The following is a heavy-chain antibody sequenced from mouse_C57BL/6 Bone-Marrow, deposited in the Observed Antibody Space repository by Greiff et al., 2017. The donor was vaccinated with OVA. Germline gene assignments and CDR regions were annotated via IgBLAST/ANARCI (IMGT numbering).Heavy chain of an antibody. CDR1: GYTFTDYN. CDR2: INPNNGGT. CDR3: ARSIYYGSSPFAD. V-gene: IGHV1-18*01. D-gene: IGHD1-1*01. J-gene: IGHJ3*01. Sequence: EVQLQEPGPELVKPGASVKIPCKASGYTFTDYNMDWVKQSHGQSLEWIGDINPNNGGTNYNQKFKGKATLTVDKFSSTAYMELRSLTSEDTAVYYCARSIYYGSSPFADWGQGTLVTVSA.